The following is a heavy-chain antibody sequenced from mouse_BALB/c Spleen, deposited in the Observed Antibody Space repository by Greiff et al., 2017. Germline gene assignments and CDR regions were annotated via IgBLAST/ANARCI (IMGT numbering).Heavy chain of an antibody. J-gene: IGHJ4*01. CDR3: ARGYGAYAMDY. CDR1: GFTFSDYY. Sequence: EVMLVESGGGLVKPGGSLKLSCAASGFTFSDYYMYWVRQTPEKRLEWVATISDGGSYTYYPDSVKGRFTISRDNAKNNLYLQMSSLKSEDTAMYYCARGYGAYAMDYWGQGTSVTVSS. D-gene: IGHD1-1*01. V-gene: IGHV5-4*02. CDR2: ISDGGSYT.